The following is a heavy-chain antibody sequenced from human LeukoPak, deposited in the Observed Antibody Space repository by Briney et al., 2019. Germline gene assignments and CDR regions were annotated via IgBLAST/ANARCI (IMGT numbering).Heavy chain of an antibody. V-gene: IGHV1-2*02. CDR1: GYTFTGHY. CDR3: ARSLAARDPNFDY. J-gene: IGHJ4*02. CDR2: INPNSGGT. D-gene: IGHD6-6*01. Sequence: ASVKVSCKASGYTFTGHYMHWVRQAPGQGLEWMGWINPNSGGTNYAQKFQGRVTMTRDTSISTAYMELSRLRSDDTAVYYCARSLAARDPNFDYWGQGTLVTVSS.